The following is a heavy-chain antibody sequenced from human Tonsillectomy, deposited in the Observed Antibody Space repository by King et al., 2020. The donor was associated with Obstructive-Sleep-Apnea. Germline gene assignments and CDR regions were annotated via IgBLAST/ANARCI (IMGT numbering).Heavy chain of an antibody. D-gene: IGHD3-10*01. CDR1: GYTFTSYE. Sequence: QLVQSGAEVKKPGASVKVSCKASGYTFTSYEINWVRQATGPGLEWMGWMNTNSGNTGYAQNVQGRVTMTSNNSISTAYMELSSLKSEDTAVYYCARGDSLVRGVYGSWGQGTLVAVSS. CDR2: MNTNSGNT. CDR3: ARGDSLVRGVYGS. V-gene: IGHV1-8*01. J-gene: IGHJ5*02.